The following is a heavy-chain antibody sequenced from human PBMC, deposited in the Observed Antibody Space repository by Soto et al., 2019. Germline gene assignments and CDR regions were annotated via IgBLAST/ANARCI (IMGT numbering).Heavy chain of an antibody. CDR3: TGEYCSSTSCFYGMDV. D-gene: IGHD2-2*01. CDR1: GFTFSNAW. Sequence: GGSLRLSCAASGFTFSNAWMNWARQAPGKGLEWVGRIKSKTDGGTTDYAAPVKGRFTISRDDSKNTLYLQMNSLKTEDTAVYYCTGEYCSSTSCFYGMDVWGQGTTVTVSS. J-gene: IGHJ6*02. V-gene: IGHV3-15*07. CDR2: IKSKTDGGTT.